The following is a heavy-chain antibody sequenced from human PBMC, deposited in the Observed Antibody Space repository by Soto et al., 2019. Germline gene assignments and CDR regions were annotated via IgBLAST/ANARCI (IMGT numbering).Heavy chain of an antibody. CDR1: GLTFSSYA. D-gene: IGHD5-18*01. Sequence: GGSLRLSCAASGLTFSSYAMSWVRQAPGKGLEWVSAISGSGGSTYYADSVKGRFTISRDNSKNTLYLQMNSLRAEDTAVYYCAKLDPYRATDYYYGMDVWGQGTTVTVSS. CDR2: ISGSGGST. CDR3: AKLDPYRATDYYYGMDV. J-gene: IGHJ6*02. V-gene: IGHV3-23*01.